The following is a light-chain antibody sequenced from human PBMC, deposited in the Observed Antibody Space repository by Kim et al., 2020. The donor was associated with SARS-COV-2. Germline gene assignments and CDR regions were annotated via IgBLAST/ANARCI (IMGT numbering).Light chain of an antibody. Sequence: SPGERATLSCRASQGVSDNCLAWYQQKPGQAPRLLIYVASSRVTGIPDRFSGSGSGTDFTLTISRLEPEDFAVYYCQQYGSAPRTFGQGTKVDIK. CDR2: VAS. V-gene: IGKV3-20*01. CDR3: QQYGSAPRT. J-gene: IGKJ1*01. CDR1: QGVSDNC.